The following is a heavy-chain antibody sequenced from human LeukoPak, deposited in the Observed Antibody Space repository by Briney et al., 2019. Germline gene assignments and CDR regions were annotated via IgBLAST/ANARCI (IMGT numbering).Heavy chain of an antibody. Sequence: PGGSLRLSCAASGFTFTDYYMSWIRQAPGKGLEWVSYLSTSPTFINYADSVRGRFTISRDNAKNSLYLQMNSLRAEDTAVYYCARSPDVVETWFDLWGQGTLVTVSS. J-gene: IGHJ5*02. CDR3: ARSPDVVETWFDL. CDR1: GFTFTDYY. V-gene: IGHV3-11*03. D-gene: IGHD2-21*01. CDR2: LSTSPTFI.